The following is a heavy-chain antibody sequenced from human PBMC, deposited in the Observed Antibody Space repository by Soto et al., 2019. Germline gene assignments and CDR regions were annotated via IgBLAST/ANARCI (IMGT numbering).Heavy chain of an antibody. CDR3: ARRGKHPNWLDP. J-gene: IGHJ5*02. V-gene: IGHV5-51*01. D-gene: IGHD3-16*01. CDR1: CYCFTSYW. CDR2: IYPAYTEA. Sequence: PGESLKLSCTCSCYCFTSYWISVVRHTPGKGVEWRGIIYPAYTEARYSPSVQGQVTFPADKSINTAYLQWSSLKDSHTAMYYCARRGKHPNWLDPWGQGTLVTVSS.